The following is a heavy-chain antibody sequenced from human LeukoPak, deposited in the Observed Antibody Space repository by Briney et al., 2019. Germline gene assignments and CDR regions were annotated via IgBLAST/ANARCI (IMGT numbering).Heavy chain of an antibody. J-gene: IGHJ3*02. CDR3: AKDSDSSGDDAFDI. Sequence: GRSLRLSCAASGFTFSSYGMHWVRQAPGKGLEWVAVISYDGSNKYYADSVKGRFTISRDNSKNTLYLQMNSLRAEDTALYYCAKDSDSSGDDAFDIWGQGTMVTVSS. D-gene: IGHD3-22*01. CDR1: GFTFSSYG. V-gene: IGHV3-30*18. CDR2: ISYDGSNK.